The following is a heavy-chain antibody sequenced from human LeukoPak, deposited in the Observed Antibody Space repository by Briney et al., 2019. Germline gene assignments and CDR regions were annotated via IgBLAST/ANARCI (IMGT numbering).Heavy chain of an antibody. CDR3: ARGRVSSSTWYSTYYYYFYMDV. CDR1: DDSITMYY. D-gene: IGHD1-1*01. J-gene: IGHJ6*03. Sequence: PSETLSLTCSVSDDSITMYYWTWIRQPPGKGLEWIGYVDHTGSTNFNPSLNCRVSISRDTTKNLFSLRLRSVTAADTAVYFCARGRVSSSTWYSTYYYYFYMDVWGKGTTVTVSS. CDR2: VDHTGST. V-gene: IGHV4-59*01.